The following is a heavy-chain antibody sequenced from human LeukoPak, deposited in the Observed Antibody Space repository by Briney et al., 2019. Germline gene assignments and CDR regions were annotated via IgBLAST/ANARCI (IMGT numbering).Heavy chain of an antibody. CDR2: IWYDGSNK. CDR1: GFSLSGYW. V-gene: IGHV3-33*08. D-gene: IGHD4-23*01. CDR3: ARVAAGYSVNYFDY. J-gene: IGHJ4*02. Sequence: GGSLRLSCVASGFSLSGYWMYWVRQAPGKGLEWVAVIWYDGSNKYYADSVKGRFTISRDNSKNTLYLHMNSLRAEDTAVYYCARVAAGYSVNYFDYWGQGTLVTVSS.